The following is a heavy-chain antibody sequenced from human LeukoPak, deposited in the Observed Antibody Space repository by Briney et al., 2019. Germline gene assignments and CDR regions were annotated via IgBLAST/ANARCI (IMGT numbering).Heavy chain of an antibody. J-gene: IGHJ6*02. CDR2: ISYDGSNK. D-gene: IGHD6-13*01. Sequence: PGRSLRFSCAASGFTFSSYGMHWVRQAPGKGLEWVAVISYDGSNKYYADSVKGRFTISRDNSKNTLYLQMNSLRAEDTAVYYCAKGMSSSWYNYYYYYGMDVWGQGTTVTVSS. CDR3: AKGMSSSWYNYYYYYGMDV. V-gene: IGHV3-30*18. CDR1: GFTFSSYG.